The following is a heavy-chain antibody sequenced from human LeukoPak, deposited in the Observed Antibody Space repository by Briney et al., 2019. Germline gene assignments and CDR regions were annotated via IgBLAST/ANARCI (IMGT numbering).Heavy chain of an antibody. Sequence: GGSLRLSCAASGFTVSSNYMSWVRQAPGKGLEWVSVIYSGGSTYYADSVKGRFTISRDNSKNTLYLQMNSLRAEDTAVYYCASRSPVVVTANYYYYYGTDVWGQGTTVTVSS. D-gene: IGHD2-21*02. CDR3: ASRSPVVVTANYYYYYGTDV. CDR1: GFTVSSNY. CDR2: IYSGGST. J-gene: IGHJ6*02. V-gene: IGHV3-66*02.